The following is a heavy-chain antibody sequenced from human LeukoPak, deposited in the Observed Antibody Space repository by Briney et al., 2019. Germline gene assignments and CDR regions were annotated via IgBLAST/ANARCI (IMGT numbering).Heavy chain of an antibody. J-gene: IGHJ4*02. CDR2: LKGDGSEA. V-gene: IGHV3-74*01. Sequence: GGSLRLSCSASGFPFRSHAMHGVRQAPGEGLVWVSRLKGDGSEASYADSVKGRFTISRDNAKNTLYLQMSSLRAEDTAVYYCARVGFTGPATAYLDYWGQGAPVTVSS. CDR3: ARVGFTGPATAYLDY. CDR1: GFPFRSHA. D-gene: IGHD2-2*01.